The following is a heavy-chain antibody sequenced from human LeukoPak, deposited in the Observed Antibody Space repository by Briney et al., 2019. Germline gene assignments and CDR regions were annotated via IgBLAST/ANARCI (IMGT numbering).Heavy chain of an antibody. CDR1: GLTSTNYW. Sequence: SGGSLRLSCAASGLTSTNYWMHWVRQVPGKGLVWVSRIKLDENTAYYADFVKGRFTISRDDAKTTVYLQMNSLRAEGSAVYYCARGRPFWNWGQGTLVTVSS. CDR2: IKLDENTA. D-gene: IGHD3-3*01. V-gene: IGHV3-74*01. J-gene: IGHJ4*02. CDR3: ARGRPFWN.